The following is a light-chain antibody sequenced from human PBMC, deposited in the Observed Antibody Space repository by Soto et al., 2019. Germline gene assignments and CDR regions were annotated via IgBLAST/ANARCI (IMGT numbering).Light chain of an antibody. Sequence: DIQMTQSPSSLAASAGDRGTITCRASQSITIYLNWYQQKPGDAPNLLIFGASTLQSGVPSRFSGSGSGTDFTLTISSLQPEDFATYYCQQSYSTLWTFGQGTKVDIK. CDR2: GAS. V-gene: IGKV1-39*01. J-gene: IGKJ1*01. CDR3: QQSYSTLWT. CDR1: QSITIY.